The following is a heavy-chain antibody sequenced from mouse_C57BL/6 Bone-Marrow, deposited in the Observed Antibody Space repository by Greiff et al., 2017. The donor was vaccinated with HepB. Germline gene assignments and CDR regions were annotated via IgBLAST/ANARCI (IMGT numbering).Heavy chain of an antibody. V-gene: IGHV1-85*01. CDR3: ARWPVSYFDY. CDR2: IYPRDGST. J-gene: IGHJ2*01. Sequence: VKLVESGPELVKPGASVKLSCKASGYTFTSYDINWVKQRPGQGLEWIGWIYPRDGSTKYNEKFKGKATLTVDTSSSTAYMELHSLTSEDSAVYFCARWPVSYFDYWGQGTTLTVSS. CDR1: GYTFTSYD.